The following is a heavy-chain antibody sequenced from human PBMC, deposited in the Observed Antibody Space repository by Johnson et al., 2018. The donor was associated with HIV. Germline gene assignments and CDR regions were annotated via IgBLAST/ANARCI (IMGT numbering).Heavy chain of an antibody. J-gene: IGHJ3*02. CDR3: ARAYSYGAFDI. Sequence: VQLVESGGGVVQPGRSLRLSCAASGFTFSSYGMHWVRQASGKGLEWVSAIGTAGDTYYPGSVKDRFTISRENAKNSLYLQMKSLKTEDTAVYYCARAYSYGAFDIWGQGTMVTVSS. CDR1: GFTFSSYG. D-gene: IGHD5-18*01. V-gene: IGHV3-13*01. CDR2: IGTAGDT.